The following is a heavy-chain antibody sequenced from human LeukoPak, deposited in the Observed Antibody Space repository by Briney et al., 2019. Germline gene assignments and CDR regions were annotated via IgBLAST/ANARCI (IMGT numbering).Heavy chain of an antibody. Sequence: PGGSLRLSCAASGFTFTNYAMSWVRQAPGKGLEWVSLIYSDDSTDHADSVKGRFTISRDNSKNTLYLQMNSLRAEDTAVYYCARAPHLWGRGTLVTVSS. CDR3: ARAPHL. CDR1: GFTFTNYA. J-gene: IGHJ2*01. V-gene: IGHV3-66*01. CDR2: IYSDDST.